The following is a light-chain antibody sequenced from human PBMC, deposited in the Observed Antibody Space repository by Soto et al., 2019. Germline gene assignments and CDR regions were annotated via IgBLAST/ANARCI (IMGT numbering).Light chain of an antibody. CDR3: MQALQAPQT. Sequence: DIVMTQSPLSLPVTPGEPASISCRSSQSLLHSNGYNYLDWYLQKPGQSPQLLIYVGSNRASGVPERFSANASGKHFTLKISREEAEDVGVYYCMQALQAPQTLGQGPKLEIK. CDR1: QSLLHSNGYNY. CDR2: VGS. V-gene: IGKV2-28*01. J-gene: IGKJ2*01.